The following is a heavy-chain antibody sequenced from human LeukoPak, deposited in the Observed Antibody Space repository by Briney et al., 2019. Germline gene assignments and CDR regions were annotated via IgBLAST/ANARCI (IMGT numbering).Heavy chain of an antibody. CDR3: ARSSTFGGVIVIPYYYYYYGMDV. CDR1: GYTFTSYY. Sequence: ASVKVSCKASGYTFTSYYMHWVRQAPGQGLEWMGIINPSGGSTSYAQKFQGRVTMTRDTSTSTVYMELSSLRSEDTAVYYCARSSTFGGVIVIPYYYYYYGMDVWGEGTTVTVSS. J-gene: IGHJ6*04. CDR2: INPSGGST. V-gene: IGHV1-46*01. D-gene: IGHD3-16*02.